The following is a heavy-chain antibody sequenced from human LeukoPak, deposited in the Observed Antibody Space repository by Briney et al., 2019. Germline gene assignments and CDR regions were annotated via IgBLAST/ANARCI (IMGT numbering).Heavy chain of an antibody. J-gene: IGHJ6*02. CDR1: GYTFTGYY. CDR2: INPNSGGT. V-gene: IGHV1-2*02. CDR3: ARATGHYYYGMDV. D-gene: IGHD4-11*01. Sequence: ASVKVSCKASGYTFTGYYIHWVRQAPGQGLEWMGWINPNSGGTNYAQTSQGRVTMTRDTSINTAYMELSRLRSDDTAVYYCARATGHYYYGMDVWGQGTTVTVSS.